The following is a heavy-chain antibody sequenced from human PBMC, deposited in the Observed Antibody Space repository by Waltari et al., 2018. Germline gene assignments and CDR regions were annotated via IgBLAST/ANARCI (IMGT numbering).Heavy chain of an antibody. V-gene: IGHV3-33*01. CDR1: GFTFTSFG. J-gene: IGHJ4*02. CDR3: ARQGYSGSSRTYDY. Sequence: QVQLVESGGGVVQPGRSLRLSCAAAGFTFTSFGLNWVRQARGKGLEWVEVMGEDGSNKYYADSVKGGFTVSRDISKSTLYLQMNSLGPQDTAVYYCARQGYSGSSRTYDYWGQGTLVTVSS. CDR2: MGEDGSNK. D-gene: IGHD6-13*01.